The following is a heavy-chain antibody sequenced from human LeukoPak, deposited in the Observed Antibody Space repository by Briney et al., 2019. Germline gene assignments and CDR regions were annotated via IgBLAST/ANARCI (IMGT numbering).Heavy chain of an antibody. D-gene: IGHD6-19*01. V-gene: IGHV3-7*01. CDR2: IKPDGSEK. CDR3: ASRDGSGWGTHMTHY. Sequence: AGGSLRLSCAASGFTFSSHLMSWVRQAPGKGLEWVANIKPDGSEKNYVDSVKGRFTISRDNAKNSLYLQMNSLRAEDTAVYYCASRDGSGWGTHMTHYWGQGTLVTVSS. J-gene: IGHJ4*02. CDR1: GFTFSSHL.